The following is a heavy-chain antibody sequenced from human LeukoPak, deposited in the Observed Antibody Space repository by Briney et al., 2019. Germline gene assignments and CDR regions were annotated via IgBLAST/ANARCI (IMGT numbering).Heavy chain of an antibody. Sequence: SQTLSLTCAISGDSVSSNSAAWNWIRQSPSRGLEWLGRTYYRSKRYNDYAVSVKSRITINPDTSKNQFSLQLNSVTPEDTAVYYCARDGIAAAGTWYNWFDPWGQGTLVTVSS. J-gene: IGHJ5*02. CDR3: ARDGIAAAGTWYNWFDP. D-gene: IGHD6-13*01. CDR1: GDSVSSNSAA. V-gene: IGHV6-1*01. CDR2: TYYRSKRYN.